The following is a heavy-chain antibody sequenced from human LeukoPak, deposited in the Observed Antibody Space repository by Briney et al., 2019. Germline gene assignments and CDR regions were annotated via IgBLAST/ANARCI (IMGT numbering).Heavy chain of an antibody. CDR1: GFTFSSYA. V-gene: IGHV3-23*01. CDR2: ISPSGGVT. Sequence: PGGSLRLSCATSGFTFSSYAMSWVRQAPGKGLEWVSTISPSGGVTFYSDSVRSRFTISRDYSKDTLFLQMNSLRAEDTALYYCAKAHVPTMIRGVVSSDWGQGTLVTVSS. J-gene: IGHJ4*02. CDR3: AKAHVPTMIRGVVSSD. D-gene: IGHD3-10*01.